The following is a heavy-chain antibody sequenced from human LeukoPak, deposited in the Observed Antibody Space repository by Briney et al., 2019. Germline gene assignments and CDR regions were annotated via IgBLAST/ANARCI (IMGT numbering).Heavy chain of an antibody. D-gene: IGHD6-19*01. V-gene: IGHV3-30*18. Sequence: GGSLRLSCAASGFTFSSYGMHWVRQAPGKGLEWVAVISYDGSNKYYADSVKGRFTISRDNSKNTLYLQMNSLRAEDTAVYYCAKVADRSGWYHLHDRYYFDYWGQGTLVTVSS. CDR1: GFTFSSYG. J-gene: IGHJ4*02. CDR2: ISYDGSNK. CDR3: AKVADRSGWYHLHDRYYFDY.